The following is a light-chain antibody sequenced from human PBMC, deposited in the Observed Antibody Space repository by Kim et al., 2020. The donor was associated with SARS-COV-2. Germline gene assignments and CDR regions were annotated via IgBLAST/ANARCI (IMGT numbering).Light chain of an antibody. V-gene: IGLV1-44*01. CDR3: AAWDDSLTTVV. CDR1: TSNIGRNT. J-gene: IGLJ2*01. CDR2: TND. Sequence: QSVLAQPPSASETPGQTVTISCSGSTSNIGRNTVNWYQQLPGTAPRLLIYTNDQRPSGVPDRFSGSKSGTSASLAISGLQSEYEADYYCAAWDDSLTTVVFGGGTQLTVL.